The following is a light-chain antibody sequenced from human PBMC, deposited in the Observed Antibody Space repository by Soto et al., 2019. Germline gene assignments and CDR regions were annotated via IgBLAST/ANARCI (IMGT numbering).Light chain of an antibody. CDR1: QSVSSNY. Sequence: EIELTQSPCTLSLSPGERATLSCRASQSVSSNYLAWYQQKPGQAPRLLIYGASSRATGIPDRFSGSGSGTDFTLTISRLEPEDFAVYFCQQYGSSPVTFGQGTRLEIK. J-gene: IGKJ5*01. V-gene: IGKV3-20*01. CDR3: QQYGSSPVT. CDR2: GAS.